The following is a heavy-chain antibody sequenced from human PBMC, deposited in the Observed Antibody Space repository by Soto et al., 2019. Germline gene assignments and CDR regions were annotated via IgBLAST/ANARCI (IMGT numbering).Heavy chain of an antibody. CDR2: INPSGGST. J-gene: IGHJ6*02. V-gene: IGHV1-46*01. CDR1: GYTFTSYY. Sequence: ASVKVSCKASGYTFTSYYMHWVRQAPGQGLEWMGIINPSGGSTSYAQKFQGRVTMTRDTSTSTVYMELSNLRSEDTAVYYCARERAVLRYFDWLPGSPTWYYGMDVWGQGTTVTVSS. D-gene: IGHD3-9*01. CDR3: ARERAVLRYFDWLPGSPTWYYGMDV.